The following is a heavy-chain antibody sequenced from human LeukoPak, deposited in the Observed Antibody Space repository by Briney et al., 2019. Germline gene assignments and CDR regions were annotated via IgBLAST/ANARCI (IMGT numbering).Heavy chain of an antibody. CDR3: ARRDISSGWSFDY. CDR2: IHTRGST. D-gene: IGHD6-19*01. CDR1: AGSISNYY. Sequence: PAETLSLTCTVSAGSISNYYWSWIRQPAGKGLEWIGQIHTRGSTNYNPPLKSRVSMSIDTTEDQVSLTIRSGTAADTAFYYCARRDISSGWSFDYWGQGTLVTVSS. V-gene: IGHV4-4*07. J-gene: IGHJ4*02.